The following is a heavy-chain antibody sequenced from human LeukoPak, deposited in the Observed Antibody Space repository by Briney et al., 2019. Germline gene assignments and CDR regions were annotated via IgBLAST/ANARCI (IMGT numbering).Heavy chain of an antibody. CDR2: IFYSGST. CDR3: ARLSYPNWFDL. Sequence: PSETLSLTCTVSGGSISSYYWSWIRQPPGKGLEWIGDIFYSGSTNYNPSLKSRVNISVDTSKNQFSLRLSSVTAADTAVYYCARLSYPNWFDLWGEGTLVTVS. V-gene: IGHV4-59*08. CDR1: GGSISSYY. J-gene: IGHJ5*02.